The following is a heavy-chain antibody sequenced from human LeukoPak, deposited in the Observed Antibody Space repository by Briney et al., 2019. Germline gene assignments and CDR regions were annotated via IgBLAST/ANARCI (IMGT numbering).Heavy chain of an antibody. J-gene: IGHJ4*02. CDR3: ARAYPIVY. CDR2: IYTSGST. CDR1: GGSISSGSYY. V-gene: IGHV4-61*02. D-gene: IGHD1-26*01. Sequence: SQTLSLTCTVSGGSISSGSYYWSWIRQPAGKGLEWIGRIYTSGSTNYIPSLKSRVTISVDTSKNQFSLKLSSVTAADTAVYYCARAYPIVYRGQGTLVTVSS.